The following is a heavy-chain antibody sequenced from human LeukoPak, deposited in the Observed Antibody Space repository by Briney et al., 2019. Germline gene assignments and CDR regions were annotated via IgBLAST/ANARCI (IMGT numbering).Heavy chain of an antibody. CDR3: AKDTGFTRPTSYSSSSYFDY. Sequence: PEGSLRLSCAASGFTFSSYAMSWVRQAPGKGLEWVSAISGSGGSTYYADSVKGRFTISRDNSKNTLYLQMNSLRAEDTAVYYCAKDTGFTRPTSYSSSSYFDYWGQGTLVTVSS. J-gene: IGHJ4*02. CDR1: GFTFSSYA. V-gene: IGHV3-23*01. CDR2: ISGSGGST. D-gene: IGHD6-13*01.